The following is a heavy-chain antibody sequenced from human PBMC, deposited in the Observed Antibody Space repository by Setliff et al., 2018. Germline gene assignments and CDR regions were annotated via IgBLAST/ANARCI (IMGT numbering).Heavy chain of an antibody. CDR2: IGVYSGNT. J-gene: IGHJ4*02. Sequence: GASVKVSCKASGYTFTESIVSWVRQAPGQGLEWLGCIGVYSGNTYTAQRFQGRVTMTTDTSTNMAYLGLRGLRSDDTAVYYCLRLVRYCSRTSCQRTSGDEVWGQGTLVTVSS. V-gene: IGHV1-18*01. CDR1: GYTFTESI. CDR3: LRLVRYCSRTSCQRTSGDEV. D-gene: IGHD2-8*01.